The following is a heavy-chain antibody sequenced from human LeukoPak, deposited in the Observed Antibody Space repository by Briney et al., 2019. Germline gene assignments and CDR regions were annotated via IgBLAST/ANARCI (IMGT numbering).Heavy chain of an antibody. D-gene: IGHD6-19*01. CDR3: ARDRGSGWFPDDY. Sequence: SGTLSLTGAVSGGSISSSNWWSWVRQPPGKGMEWVGEIYHSGSTNYNPSLKSRVTISVDKSKTQFSLKLSSVTAADTAVYYCARDRGSGWFPDDYWGQGTLVTVAS. V-gene: IGHV4-4*02. CDR2: IYHSGST. J-gene: IGHJ4*02. CDR1: GGSISSSNW.